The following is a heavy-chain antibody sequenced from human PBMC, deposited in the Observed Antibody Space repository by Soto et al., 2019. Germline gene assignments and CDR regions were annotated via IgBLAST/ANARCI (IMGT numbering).Heavy chain of an antibody. CDR1: GYSFTSYG. CDR2: ISAYNGNT. Sequence: GASVKVSCKASGYSFTSYGISWVRQAPGQGLEWMGWISAYNGNTNYAQKLQGRVTMTTDTSTSTAYMELRSLRSDDTAVYYCARDRGVDTAMAAGWFDPWGQGTLVTVSS. CDR3: ARDRGVDTAMAAGWFDP. V-gene: IGHV1-18*01. D-gene: IGHD5-18*01. J-gene: IGHJ5*02.